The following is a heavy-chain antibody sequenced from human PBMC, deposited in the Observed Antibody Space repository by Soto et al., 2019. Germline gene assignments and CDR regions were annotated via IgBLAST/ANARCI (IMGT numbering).Heavy chain of an antibody. CDR3: ARGGYYDSSGSRNYHYYGMDA. J-gene: IGHJ6*02. D-gene: IGHD3-22*01. CDR2: ISTYDDNT. V-gene: IGHV1-18*01. Sequence: ASVKVSCKASGYTFNSYGISWVRQAPGQGLEWKGWISTYDDNTNYAQNLQGRVTMTTDTSTRTAYMELRSLRSDDTAVYYCARGGYYDSSGSRNYHYYGMDAWGQGTTVTVSS. CDR1: GYTFNSYG.